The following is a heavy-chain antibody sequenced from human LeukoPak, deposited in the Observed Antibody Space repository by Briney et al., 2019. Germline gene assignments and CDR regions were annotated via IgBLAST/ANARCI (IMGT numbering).Heavy chain of an antibody. Sequence: PSETLSLTCTVSGGSISSYYWSWIRQPAGKGLEWIGRIYTSGSTNYNPSLKSRVTMSVNTSKNQFSLKLSSVTAADTAVYYCARDQGDTAMVKFDYWGQGTLVTVSS. J-gene: IGHJ4*02. V-gene: IGHV4-4*07. CDR3: ARDQGDTAMVKFDY. D-gene: IGHD5-18*01. CDR2: IYTSGST. CDR1: GGSISSYY.